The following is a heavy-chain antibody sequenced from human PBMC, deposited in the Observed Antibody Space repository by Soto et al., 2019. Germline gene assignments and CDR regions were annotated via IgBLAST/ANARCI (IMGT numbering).Heavy chain of an antibody. V-gene: IGHV3-30*19. CDR2: TSYDGSNK. D-gene: IGHD3-16*01. J-gene: IGHJ4*02. CDR1: GFTFRSYV. Sequence: QVQLVESGGGVVQPGASLRLSCVGSGFTFRSYVIHWVRQAPGKGLEWVALTSYDGSNKYYDDSVKGRFTISRDNSRNTVELHMDSLRLDDTALYYGARWGTTGGLDVWGQGTLVSVSS. CDR3: ARWGTTGGLDV.